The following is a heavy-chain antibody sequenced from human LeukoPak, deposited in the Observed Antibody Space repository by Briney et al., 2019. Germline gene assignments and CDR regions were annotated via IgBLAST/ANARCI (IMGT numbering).Heavy chain of an antibody. CDR3: ARVPGSSGWNYYFDY. J-gene: IGHJ4*02. D-gene: IGHD6-19*01. Sequence: GGSLRLSCAASGFTFSSYWMHWVRQAPGKGLVWVSRISGDGSSTRYADSVKGRFTISRDNAKNTLYLQMNSLRAEDTAVYYCARVPGSSGWNYYFDYWGQGTLVTVSS. CDR2: ISGDGSST. V-gene: IGHV3-74*01. CDR1: GFTFSSYW.